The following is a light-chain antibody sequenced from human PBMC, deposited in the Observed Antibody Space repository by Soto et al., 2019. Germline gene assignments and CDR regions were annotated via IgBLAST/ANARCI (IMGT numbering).Light chain of an antibody. CDR3: QSYDSSPRAV. Sequence: QSVLTQPPSVSGAPGQRVTISCTGSSSNIGAGYDVHWYQQLPGTAPKLLIYGNSNRPSGVPDRFSRSKSGPSASLAITGLQAEVEADYYCQSYDSSPRAVFGGGTKLTVL. J-gene: IGLJ2*01. CDR2: GNS. CDR1: SSNIGAGYD. V-gene: IGLV1-40*01.